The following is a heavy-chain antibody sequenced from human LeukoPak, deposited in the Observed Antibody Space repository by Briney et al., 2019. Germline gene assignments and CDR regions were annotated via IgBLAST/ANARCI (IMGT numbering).Heavy chain of an antibody. CDR3: AKDGRMGATDDAFDI. CDR2: ISGSRSST. V-gene: IGHV3-23*01. J-gene: IGHJ3*02. CDR1: GFTFSSYA. D-gene: IGHD1-26*01. Sequence: GGSLTLSCAASGFTFSSYAMSWVRQAPGKWLDWVSSISGSRSSTYYADSVKGRFIISRDNSRNTLYLQMNSLRAEDTAIYYCAKDGRMGATDDAFDIWGQGTMVTVSS.